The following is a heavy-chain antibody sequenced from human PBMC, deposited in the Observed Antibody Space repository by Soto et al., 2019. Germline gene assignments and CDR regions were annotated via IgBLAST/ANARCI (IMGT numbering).Heavy chain of an antibody. CDR1: GYSFTSYW. Sequence: PGESLKISCKGSGYSFTSYWIGWVRPMPGKGLEWMGIIYPGDSDTRYSTSFQGQVTISADKSISTAYLQWSSLKASDTAIYYCTRAPNWFDPWGQGTLVTVSS. CDR3: TRAPNWFDP. J-gene: IGHJ5*02. CDR2: IYPGDSDT. V-gene: IGHV5-51*01.